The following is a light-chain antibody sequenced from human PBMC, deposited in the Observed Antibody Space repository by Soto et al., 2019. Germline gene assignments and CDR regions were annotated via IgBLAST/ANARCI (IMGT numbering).Light chain of an antibody. CDR1: QSVSSN. Sequence: EIVMTQSPATLSVSPGERATLSCRASQSVSSNLAWYQQKRGQAPRLLMYDASTRATGVPARFSGSGSGTEFTLTISSLQSEDFAVYYCQQYNNWPPYTFGQGTKLEIK. J-gene: IGKJ2*01. CDR2: DAS. CDR3: QQYNNWPPYT. V-gene: IGKV3-15*01.